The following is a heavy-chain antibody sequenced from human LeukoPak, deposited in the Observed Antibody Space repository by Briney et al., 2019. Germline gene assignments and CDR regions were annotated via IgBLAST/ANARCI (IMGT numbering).Heavy chain of an antibody. CDR2: IKTNTGGGTA. V-gene: IGHV3-15*01. CDR3: TTDPYVGVHFDY. CDR1: GFTLSNAW. D-gene: IGHD1-26*01. J-gene: IGHJ4*02. Sequence: GGSHRLSCAASGFTLSNAWMSWVRQAPGKGLEWVGRIKTNTGGGTADYAAPVKGRFTISRDDSKNTLYLQMNSLKTEDTAVYYCTTDPYVGVHFDYWGQGTLVTVSS.